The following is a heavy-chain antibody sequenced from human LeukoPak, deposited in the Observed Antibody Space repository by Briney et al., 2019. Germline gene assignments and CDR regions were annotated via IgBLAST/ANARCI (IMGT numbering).Heavy chain of an antibody. CDR1: GFSLRTTGVG. Sequence: SGPTLVNPTQSLTLTCSFSGFSLRTTGVGVGWIRQPPEKALEWLAIIYWDDDRRYRPSVRSRLSITKDTSKNQVVRTMSNMDPVDTGTYYCAHIMITYQGVTRDDAFDIWGQGTMVTVSS. CDR3: AHIMITYQGVTRDDAFDI. CDR2: IYWDDDR. V-gene: IGHV2-5*02. D-gene: IGHD3-16*01. J-gene: IGHJ3*02.